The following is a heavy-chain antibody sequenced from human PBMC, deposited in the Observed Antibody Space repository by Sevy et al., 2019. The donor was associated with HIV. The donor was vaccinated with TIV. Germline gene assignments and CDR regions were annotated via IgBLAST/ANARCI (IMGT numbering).Heavy chain of an antibody. V-gene: IGHV4-59*01. CDR2: IYYSGST. Sequence: SETLSLTCTVSGASISSDYWTWIRQPPGKGLEWLGYIYYSGSTKYNPSLQSRVTISINTSKNQFSLKLSPVTAADTALYYCARAIRDKEGLAFDIWGQGTMVTVSS. CDR1: GASISSDY. CDR3: ARAIRDKEGLAFDI. J-gene: IGHJ3*02.